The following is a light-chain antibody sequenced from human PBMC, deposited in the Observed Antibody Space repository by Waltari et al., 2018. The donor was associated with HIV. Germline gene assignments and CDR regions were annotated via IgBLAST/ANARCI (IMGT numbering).Light chain of an antibody. CDR3: QSYDSSLNVWV. CDR2: GNT. Sequence: QSVLTQPPSVSGAPGQRVTISCTGSSSNIGPDYDVHWYQQLPGTAPKLLIYGNTKRPSGVPDRFSGSKSGTSASLAITGLQAEDEADYYCQSYDSSLNVWVFGGGTKLTVL. J-gene: IGLJ3*02. CDR1: SSNIGPDYD. V-gene: IGLV1-40*01.